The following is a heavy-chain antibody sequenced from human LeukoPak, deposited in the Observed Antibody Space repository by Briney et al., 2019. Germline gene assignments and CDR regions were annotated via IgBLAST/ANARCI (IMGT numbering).Heavy chain of an antibody. CDR2: IIPIFGTA. Sequence: ASVKVSCKASGGTFSSYAISWVRQAPGQGLEWMGGIIPIFGTANYAQKFQGRVTITTDESTSTAYMELSSLRSEDTAVYYCARGRYYYDSSGYYGFQHWGQGTLVTVSS. CDR1: GGTFSSYA. CDR3: ARGRYYYDSSGYYGFQH. J-gene: IGHJ1*01. D-gene: IGHD3-22*01. V-gene: IGHV1-69*05.